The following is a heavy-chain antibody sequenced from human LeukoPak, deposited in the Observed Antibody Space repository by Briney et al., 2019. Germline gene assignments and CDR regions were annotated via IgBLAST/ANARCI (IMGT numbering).Heavy chain of an antibody. CDR1: GFTFSTYS. V-gene: IGHV3-21*01. D-gene: IGHD2-21*02. J-gene: IGHJ4*02. CDR2: ITSSRIYI. Sequence: PGGSLRLSCAASGFTFSTYSMNWVRQAPGKGLEWVSSITSSRIYIYYADSVKGRFTISRDNAKNSLYLQMNSLRAEDTAVYYCARGGSRGNLVTAPDFWGQGTLVTVSS. CDR3: ARGGSRGNLVTAPDF.